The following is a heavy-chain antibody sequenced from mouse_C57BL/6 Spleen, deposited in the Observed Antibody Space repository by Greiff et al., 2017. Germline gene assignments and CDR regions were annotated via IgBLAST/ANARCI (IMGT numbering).Heavy chain of an antibody. V-gene: IGHV1-55*01. J-gene: IGHJ2*01. CDR3: ARTMRLRRGGFFDY. CDR2: IYPGSGST. CDR1: GYTFTSYW. Sequence: VQLQQSGAELVKPGASVKMSCKASGYTFTSYWITWVKQRPGQGLEWIGDIYPGSGSTNYNEKFKSKATLTVATSSSTAYMQLSSLTSEDSAVSYFARTMRLRRGGFFDYWGQGTTLTVSS. D-gene: IGHD2-4*01.